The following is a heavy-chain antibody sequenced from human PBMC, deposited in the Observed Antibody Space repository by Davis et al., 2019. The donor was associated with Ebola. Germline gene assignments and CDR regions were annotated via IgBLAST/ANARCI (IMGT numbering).Heavy chain of an antibody. J-gene: IGHJ3*02. CDR2: ISAYNGNT. D-gene: IGHD5-12*01. CDR1: GYTFTSYG. V-gene: IGHV1-18*01. Sequence: ASVKVSCKASGYTFTSYGISWVRQAPGQGLEWMGWISAYNGNTNYAQKLQGRVTMTTDTSTSTAYMELRSLRSEDTAVYYCARVRYSGYEPLAFDIWGQGTMVTVSS. CDR3: ARVRYSGYEPLAFDI.